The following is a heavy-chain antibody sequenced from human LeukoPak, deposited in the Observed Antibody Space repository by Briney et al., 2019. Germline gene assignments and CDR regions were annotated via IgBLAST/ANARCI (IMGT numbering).Heavy chain of an antibody. CDR1: GFTFSSYA. CDR3: ARAATYYDFWSGYYTNYYYYGMDV. V-gene: IGHV3-30*04. J-gene: IGHJ6*02. CDR2: ISYDGSNK. D-gene: IGHD3-3*01. Sequence: PGGSPRLSCAASGFTFSSYAMHWVRQAPGKGLEWVAVISYDGSNKYYADSVKGRFTISRDNSKNTLYLQMNSLRAEDTAVYYCARAATYYDFWSGYYTNYYYYGMDVWGQGTTVTVSS.